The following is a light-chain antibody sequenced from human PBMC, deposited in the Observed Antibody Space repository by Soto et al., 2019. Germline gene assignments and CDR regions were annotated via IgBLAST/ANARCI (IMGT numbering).Light chain of an antibody. CDR3: AAWDDSLNGVV. J-gene: IGLJ2*01. V-gene: IGLV1-44*01. CDR2: GNN. Sequence: QSVLTQPPSASGTPGQTVTISCSGSSSNIGGNSVNWYRQLPGTAPKLLIYGNNQRPSGVPDRFSGSKSGTSASLAISGLQSEDEADYYCAAWDDSLNGVVFGGGTKLTVL. CDR1: SSNIGGNS.